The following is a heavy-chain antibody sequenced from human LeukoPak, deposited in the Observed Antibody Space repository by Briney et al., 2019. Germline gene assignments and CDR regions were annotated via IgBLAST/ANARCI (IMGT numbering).Heavy chain of an antibody. J-gene: IGHJ4*02. CDR2: IYDSGST. V-gene: IGHV4-59*01. CDR3: ARSTIFGVVIDY. CDR1: GGSISSYY. D-gene: IGHD3-3*01. Sequence: SETLSLTCTVSGGSISSYYWSWIRQPPGKGLEWIGYIYDSGSTNYNPSLESRVTISEDTSKNQFSLKLSSVTAADTAVYYCARSTIFGVVIDYWGQGTLVTVSS.